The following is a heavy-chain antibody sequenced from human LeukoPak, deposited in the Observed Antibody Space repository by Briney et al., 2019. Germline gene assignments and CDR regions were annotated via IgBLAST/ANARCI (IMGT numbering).Heavy chain of an antibody. CDR1: GGSISSGGYS. J-gene: IGHJ4*02. Sequence: PSQTQSLTCAVSGGSISSGGYSWSWIRQPPGKGLEWIGYIYHSGSTYYNPSLKSRVTISVDRSKNQFSLKLSSVTAADPAVDYCARRGGGGPSFDYWGQGTLVTVSS. V-gene: IGHV4-30-2*01. CDR3: ARRGGGGPSFDY. D-gene: IGHD3-16*01. CDR2: IYHSGST.